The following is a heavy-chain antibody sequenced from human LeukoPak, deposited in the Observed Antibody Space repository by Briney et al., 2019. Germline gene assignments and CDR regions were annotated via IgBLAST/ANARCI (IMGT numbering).Heavy chain of an antibody. CDR2: MNPNSGNT. V-gene: IGHV1-8*01. Sequence: ASVKVSCKASGYTFTSYDINWVRQATGQGLEWMGWMNPNSGNTGYAQKFQGRVTMTRNTSISTAYMELSSLRSEDTAVYYCARGRFSLTMVRGVIHNNWFDPWGQGTLVTVSS. CDR1: GYTFTSYD. J-gene: IGHJ5*02. D-gene: IGHD3-10*01. CDR3: ARGRFSLTMVRGVIHNNWFDP.